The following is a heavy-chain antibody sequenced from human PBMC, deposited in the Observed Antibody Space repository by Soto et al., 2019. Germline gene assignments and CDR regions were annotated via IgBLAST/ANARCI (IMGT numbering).Heavy chain of an antibody. D-gene: IGHD6-13*01. Sequence: EVQLVESGGGLVQPGGSLRLSCATSGFTFSDHYMDWVRQTPGKGLEWVGRIRNKANTYTTEYAGSVKGRFTISRDDSKSSLYLQMNSLKSEDTALYYCARVLRRIGGAGTGDAFDFWGQGTMVTVSS. CDR3: ARVLRRIGGAGTGDAFDF. J-gene: IGHJ3*01. CDR2: IRNKANTYTT. V-gene: IGHV3-72*01. CDR1: GFTFSDHY.